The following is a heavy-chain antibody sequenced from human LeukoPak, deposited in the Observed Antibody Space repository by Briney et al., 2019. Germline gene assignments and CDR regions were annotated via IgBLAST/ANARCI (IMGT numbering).Heavy chain of an antibody. CDR1: GFTFNNYN. V-gene: IGHV3-21*01. D-gene: IGHD6-6*01. Sequence: GGSLRLSCAASGFTFNNYNMNWVRQAPGRALEWVSSITSSGTYIFYADSVKGRFTISRDNAKNSLYLQMTSLRAEDTAVYYCARGGAARPDYWGQGTLVTVSS. J-gene: IGHJ4*02. CDR2: ITSSGTYI. CDR3: ARGGAARPDY.